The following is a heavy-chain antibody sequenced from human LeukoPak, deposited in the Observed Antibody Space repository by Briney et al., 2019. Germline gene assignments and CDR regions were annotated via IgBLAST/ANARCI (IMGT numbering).Heavy chain of an antibody. Sequence: PGGSLRLSCAASGFTFSSYAMHWVRQAPGKGLEWVAVISYDGSNKYYADSVKGRFTISRDNSKNTLYLQMNSLRAEDTAVYYCAKDALITFGGVIVFYSYFDYWGQGTLVTVSS. CDR2: ISYDGSNK. D-gene: IGHD3-16*02. J-gene: IGHJ4*02. CDR1: GFTFSSYA. CDR3: AKDALITFGGVIVFYSYFDY. V-gene: IGHV3-30*04.